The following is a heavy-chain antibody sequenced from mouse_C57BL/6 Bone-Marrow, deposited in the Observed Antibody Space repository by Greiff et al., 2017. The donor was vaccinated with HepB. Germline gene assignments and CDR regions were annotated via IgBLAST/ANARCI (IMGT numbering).Heavy chain of an antibody. CDR3: ARGGELGLAD. J-gene: IGHJ3*01. CDR2: IYPRSGNT. CDR1: GYTFTSYG. D-gene: IGHD4-1*01. Sequence: VQLVESGAELARPGASVKLSCKASGYTFTSYGISWVKQRTGQGLEWIGEIYPRSGNTYYNEKFKGKATLTADKSSSTAYMELRSLTSEDSAVYFCARGGELGLADWGQGTLVTVSA. V-gene: IGHV1-81*01.